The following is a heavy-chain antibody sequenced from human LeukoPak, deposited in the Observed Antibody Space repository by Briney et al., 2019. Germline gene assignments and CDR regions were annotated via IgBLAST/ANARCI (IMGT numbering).Heavy chain of an antibody. CDR2: ISWNSGSI. CDR1: GFTFDDYA. CDR3: VKATSRGCSYGPDAFDI. J-gene: IGHJ3*02. D-gene: IGHD5-18*01. Sequence: PGGPLRLSCAASGFTFDDYAIHWVRQAPGKGLEWVSGISWNSGSIGYADSVKGRFTISRDNAKNSLYLQMNSLRAEDTALYYCVKATSRGCSYGPDAFDIWGQGTTVTVSS. V-gene: IGHV3-9*01.